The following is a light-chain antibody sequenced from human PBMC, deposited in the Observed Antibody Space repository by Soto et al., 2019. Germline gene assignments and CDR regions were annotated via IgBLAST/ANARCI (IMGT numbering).Light chain of an antibody. J-gene: IGKJ1*01. CDR1: QSVSID. CDR2: GAS. V-gene: IGKV3-15*01. Sequence: IVRPQSAATLSVSHGERATISCRASQSVSIDLAWYRQTPGQAPRLLIYGASTRATGIPVRFSGSASGTEFTLTISSLQSEDFAVYDCQQSNKWPLPFGQWTKGDIK. CDR3: QQSNKWPLP.